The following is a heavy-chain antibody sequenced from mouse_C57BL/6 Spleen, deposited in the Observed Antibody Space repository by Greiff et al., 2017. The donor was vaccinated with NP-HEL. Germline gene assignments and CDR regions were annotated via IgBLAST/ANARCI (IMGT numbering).Heavy chain of an antibody. D-gene: IGHD2-5*01. CDR1: GFTFSDYG. V-gene: IGHV5-17*01. CDR3: ARQHYSNYVFAY. J-gene: IGHJ3*01. Sequence: DVMLVESGGGLVKPGGSLKLSCAASGFTFSDYGMHWVRQAPEKGLEWVAYISSGSSTIYYADTVKGRFTISRDNAKNTLFLQMTSLRSEDTAMYYCARQHYSNYVFAYWGQGTLVTVSA. CDR2: ISSGSSTI.